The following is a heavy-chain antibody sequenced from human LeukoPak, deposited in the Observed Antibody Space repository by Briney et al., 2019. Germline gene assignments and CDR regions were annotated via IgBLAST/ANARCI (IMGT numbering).Heavy chain of an antibody. D-gene: IGHD3-10*01. Sequence: GGSLRLSCAASGFTFNNYAMSWVRQAPGKGLEWVSAISGSGGSTYYADPVKGRFTISRDNSENTLYLQMNSLRAEDAAVYYCARHLNYYLDYWGQGTLVTVSS. V-gene: IGHV3-23*01. J-gene: IGHJ4*02. CDR3: ARHLNYYLDY. CDR1: GFTFNNYA. CDR2: ISGSGGST.